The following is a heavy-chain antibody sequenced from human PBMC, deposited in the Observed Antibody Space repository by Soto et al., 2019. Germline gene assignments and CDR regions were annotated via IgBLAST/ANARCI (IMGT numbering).Heavy chain of an antibody. J-gene: IGHJ4*02. D-gene: IGHD3-10*01. CDR2: IYYSGSI. CDR1: GGSISSYY. Sequence: SETLSLTCTFSGGSISSYYWSWIRQPLGKGLEWIGDIYYSGSINYNPSLKSRVTISVDTSKNQFSLKLSSVTAAYQAFYYCARVLSQIEHGSGIYHGYFAYWGQGTLVTVSS. CDR3: ARVLSQIEHGSGIYHGYFAY. V-gene: IGHV4-59*01.